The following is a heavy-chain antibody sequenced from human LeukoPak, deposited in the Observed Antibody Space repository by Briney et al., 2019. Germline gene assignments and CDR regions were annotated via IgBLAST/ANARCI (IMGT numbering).Heavy chain of an antibody. D-gene: IGHD6-6*01. CDR2: IKQDGSQR. V-gene: IGHV3-7*01. J-gene: IGHJ4*02. Sequence: PGGSLRLSCTASGFTFSDYWMTWVRPAPGKGPEWVANIKQDGSQRYSVDTVRGRFTISRDNAKNSLFLQMNGVRAEDTAVYYCARRGGSSSRRSPIRYWGQGTLVTVFS. CDR1: GFTFSDYW. CDR3: ARRGGSSSRRSPIRY.